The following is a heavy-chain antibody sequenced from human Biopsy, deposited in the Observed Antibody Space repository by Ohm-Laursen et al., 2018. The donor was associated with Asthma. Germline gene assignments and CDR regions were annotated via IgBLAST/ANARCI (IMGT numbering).Heavy chain of an antibody. Sequence: ASVKVSCKASGFRLSDYFIHWVRQAPGQGLEWVGRINPNGGATVYAQKFQGRVTMTRDTSISTAYMELSRLTSDDTAVYYCARVQKSPGDRWFDPWGQGTLVTVSS. CDR3: ARVQKSPGDRWFDP. D-gene: IGHD7-27*01. CDR2: INPNGGAT. J-gene: IGHJ5*02. V-gene: IGHV1-2*06. CDR1: GFRLSDYF.